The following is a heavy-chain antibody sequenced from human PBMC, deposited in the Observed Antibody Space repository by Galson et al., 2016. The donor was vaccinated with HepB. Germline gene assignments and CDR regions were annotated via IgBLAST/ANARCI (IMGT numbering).Heavy chain of an antibody. CDR1: GGSFNAYY. Sequence: SETLSLTCGVHGGSFNAYYWSWIRQPPGKGLEWIGEVNHSGYTRYNPSPKSRVTISVDTSKNQFSLNLTSMTAADTAVYYCAGVVVAATNWFDPWGQGTLVTVSS. CDR2: VNHSGYT. CDR3: AGVVVAATNWFDP. J-gene: IGHJ5*02. V-gene: IGHV4-34*01. D-gene: IGHD2-15*01.